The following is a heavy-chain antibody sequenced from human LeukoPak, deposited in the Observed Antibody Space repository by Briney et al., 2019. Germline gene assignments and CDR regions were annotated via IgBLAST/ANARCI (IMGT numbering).Heavy chain of an antibody. J-gene: IGHJ4*02. Sequence: GGSLRLSCAASGFTFSSYAMSWVRQAPGKGLEWVSAISGSGGSTYYADSVKGRFTISRDNSKNTLYLQMSSLRAEDTAVYYCAKDKRSSIAARVSDYWGQGTLVTVSS. D-gene: IGHD6-6*01. CDR3: AKDKRSSIAARVSDY. CDR1: GFTFSSYA. V-gene: IGHV3-23*01. CDR2: ISGSGGST.